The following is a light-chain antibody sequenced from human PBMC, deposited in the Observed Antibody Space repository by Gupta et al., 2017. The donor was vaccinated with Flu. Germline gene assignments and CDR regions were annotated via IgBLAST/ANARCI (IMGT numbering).Light chain of an antibody. V-gene: IGKV4-1*01. CDR3: QKYYRAPPWT. J-gene: IGKJ1*01. CDR1: QSALFSANSMNY. Sequence: KSSQSALFSANSMNYLACYHPKPRQPPKLLIYWSSTRESVVLDRFMGSGAATDFTPTISSLQAEDVAVYYCQKYYRAPPWTFGQGTKVEIK. CDR2: WSS.